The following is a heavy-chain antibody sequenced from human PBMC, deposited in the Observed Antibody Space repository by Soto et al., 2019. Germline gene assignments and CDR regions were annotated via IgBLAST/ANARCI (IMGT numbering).Heavy chain of an antibody. J-gene: IGHJ1*01. CDR1: GYTFTSFY. CDR3: ARGLTSGDY. D-gene: IGHD2-21*01. V-gene: IGHV1-46*01. Sequence: QVQLVQSGAEVKNPGASVKLSCKASGYTFTSFYIHWVRQAPGQGLEWMAIINPNGGSTNYAPNLQGRVTLTRDTSTNTVYIELSSLGSEDTAAYYCARGLTSGDYWGQSTLVTVAS. CDR2: INPNGGST.